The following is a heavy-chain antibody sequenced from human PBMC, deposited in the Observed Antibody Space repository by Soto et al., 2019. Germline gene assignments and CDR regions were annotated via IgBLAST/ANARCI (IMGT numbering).Heavy chain of an antibody. CDR3: VRDGTKNLRDRFEP. CDR2: IYATGGT. J-gene: IGHJ5*02. Sequence: SETLSLTCNVSGASLSRYYWSWIRQPPGKGLEWIGRIYATGGTDYNPSLKSRISMSVDMSKKQFSLTLRSVTAADTAIYYCVRDGTKNLRDRFEPWGRGILVTVSS. V-gene: IGHV4-4*07. D-gene: IGHD1-26*01. CDR1: GASLSRYY.